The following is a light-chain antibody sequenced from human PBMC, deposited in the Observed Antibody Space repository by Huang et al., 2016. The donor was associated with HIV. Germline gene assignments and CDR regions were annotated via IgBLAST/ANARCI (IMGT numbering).Light chain of an antibody. J-gene: IGKJ1*01. V-gene: IGKV1-5*03. Sequence: IHMTQSPSTLSASVGDRVTITCRANQSISDWLAWYQQKSGKAPYLLMYNASNLEDGVPSRFSGSASGTDFTLTISSLQPEDSATYYCQQYGSYSSWTFGQGTRVEIK. CDR1: QSISDW. CDR3: QQYGSYSSWT. CDR2: NAS.